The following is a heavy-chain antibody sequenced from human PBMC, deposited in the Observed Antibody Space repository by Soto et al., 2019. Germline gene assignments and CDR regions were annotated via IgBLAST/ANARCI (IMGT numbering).Heavy chain of an antibody. Sequence: RASVKVSCKASGYTFTSYGISWVRQAPGQGLEWMGWISAYNGNTNYAQKFQGRVTITADESTSTAYMELSSLRSEDTAVYYCARARRTGIAAGAFFDPWGQGTLVTVSS. CDR1: GYTFTSYG. D-gene: IGHD6-13*01. CDR3: ARARRTGIAAGAFFDP. V-gene: IGHV1-18*01. CDR2: ISAYNGNT. J-gene: IGHJ5*02.